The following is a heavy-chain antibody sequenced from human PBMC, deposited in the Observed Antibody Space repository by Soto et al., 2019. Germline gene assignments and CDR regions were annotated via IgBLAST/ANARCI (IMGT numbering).Heavy chain of an antibody. CDR3: ERSYDPSGYNPNYYYGMEV. V-gene: IGHV4-38-2*01. D-gene: IGHD3-22*01. CDR1: GDSISRVFY. J-gene: IGHJ6*02. CDR2: THHSGST. Sequence: SETLSLTCAVSGDSISRVFYWGLIRQPPGKGLEWIGSTHHSGSTYHNPSLRSRVTISVDTSKNQFSLKLSSVTAADTAVYYCERSYDPSGYNPNYYYGMEVWGQGNTVTGTS.